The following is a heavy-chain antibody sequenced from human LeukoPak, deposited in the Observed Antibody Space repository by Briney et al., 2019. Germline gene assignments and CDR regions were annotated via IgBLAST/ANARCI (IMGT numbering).Heavy chain of an antibody. CDR3: ARAPEVVVITDPNDAFDI. V-gene: IGHV4-30-2*01. J-gene: IGHJ3*02. CDR2: IYHSGST. CDR1: GGSISSGGYS. Sequence: NPSETLSLTCAVSGGSISSGGYSWSWIRQPPGKGLEWIGYIYHSGSTYYNPSLKSRVTISVDRSKNQFSLKLGSVTAADTAVYYCARAPEVVVITDPNDAFDIWGQGTMVTVSS. D-gene: IGHD3-22*01.